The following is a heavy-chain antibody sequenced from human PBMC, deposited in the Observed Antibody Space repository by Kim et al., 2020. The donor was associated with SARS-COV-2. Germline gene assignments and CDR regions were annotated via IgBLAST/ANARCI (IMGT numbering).Heavy chain of an antibody. CDR3: ARVRAYVDTAMDDAFDI. Sequence: VKGRFTISRDNAKNSLYLQMNSLRAEDTAVYYCARVRAYVDTAMDDAFDIWGQGTMVTVSS. J-gene: IGHJ3*02. D-gene: IGHD5-18*01. V-gene: IGHV3-21*01.